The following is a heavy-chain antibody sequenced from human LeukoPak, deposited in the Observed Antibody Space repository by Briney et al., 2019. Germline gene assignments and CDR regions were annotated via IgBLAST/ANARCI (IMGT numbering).Heavy chain of an antibody. CDR2: ISGAGSST. J-gene: IGHJ4*02. Sequence: PGGSLRLSCAASGFTFSTYAMSWVRQAPGKGLEWVSGISGAGSSTYYGDSVKGRFTISRDNTKKTLYLQMNSLRAEDTAVYYCAKDSSPGVGNTYAAWGQGTLVTVSS. CDR1: GFTFSTYA. CDR3: AKDSSPGVGNTYAA. D-gene: IGHD5-18*01. V-gene: IGHV3-23*01.